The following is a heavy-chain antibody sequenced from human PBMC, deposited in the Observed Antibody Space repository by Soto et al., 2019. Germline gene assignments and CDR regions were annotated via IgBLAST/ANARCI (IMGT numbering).Heavy chain of an antibody. CDR3: ARDGGFGELKY. CDR1: GDTFSGYP. J-gene: IGHJ4*02. V-gene: IGHV1-69*18. D-gene: IGHD3-10*01. Sequence: QVQLVQSGAELKKPGSSVKVSCKASGDTFSGYPINWVRQAPGEGLEWMGRIIPVFGTTNDAQRFEGRVTFTADESTNTAYMELRGRLSADTAVYYCARDGGFGELKYWGPGTLVTVSS. CDR2: IIPVFGTT.